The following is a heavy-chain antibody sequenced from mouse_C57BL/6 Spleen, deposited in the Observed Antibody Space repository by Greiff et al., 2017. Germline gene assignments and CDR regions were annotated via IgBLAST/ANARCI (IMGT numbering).Heavy chain of an antibody. D-gene: IGHD1-1*01. J-gene: IGHJ2*01. CDR2: IYPGSGST. CDR1: GYTFTSYW. Sequence: QVQLKQPGAELVKPGASVKMSCKASGYTFTSYWITWVKQRPGQGLEWIGDIYPGSGSTNYNEKFKSKATLTVDTSSSTAYMQLSSLTSEDSAVYYCARGGYYGTKGFDYWGQGTTLTVSS. V-gene: IGHV1-55*01. CDR3: ARGGYYGTKGFDY.